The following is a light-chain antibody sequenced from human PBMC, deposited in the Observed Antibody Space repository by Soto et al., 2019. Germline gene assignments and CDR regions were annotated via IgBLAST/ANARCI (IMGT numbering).Light chain of an antibody. CDR1: SSDVGSYNL. CDR3: CSYATSRTLV. V-gene: IGLV2-23*01. Sequence: QSALTQTASVSASPGQSITISCSGTSSDVGSYNLVSWYQHCPGKAPKLIIYEGSRRPSGVSDRFSGSKSGNTASLTISGLQAEDGADYYCCSYATSRTLVFGGGTQLTGL. CDR2: EGS. J-gene: IGLJ3*02.